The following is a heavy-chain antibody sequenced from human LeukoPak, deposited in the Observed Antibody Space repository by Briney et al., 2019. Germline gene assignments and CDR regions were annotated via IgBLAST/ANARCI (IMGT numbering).Heavy chain of an antibody. CDR2: IYYSGST. V-gene: IGHV4-59*08. Sequence: SETLSLTCTVSGGSISSYYWSWIRQPPGKGLEWIGYIYYSGSTNYNPSLKSRVTISVDTSKNQFSLKLSSVTAADTAVYYCARVVEMATIAAFDIWGQGTMVTVSS. CDR3: ARVVEMATIAAFDI. CDR1: GGSISSYY. J-gene: IGHJ3*02. D-gene: IGHD5-24*01.